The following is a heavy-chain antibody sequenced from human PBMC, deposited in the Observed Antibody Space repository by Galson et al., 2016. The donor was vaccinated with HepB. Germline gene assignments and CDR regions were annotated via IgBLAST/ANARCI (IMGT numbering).Heavy chain of an antibody. Sequence: SVKVSCKASGGTFSSYAISWVRQAPGHGLEWMGGIVPIFGTANSAQKFQGRVTITTDTTASTAYLDLSDLRSEDTAVYYCARGEEPIAYFYDGRRDLDYWGQGTLVTVSS. CDR3: ARGEEPIAYFYDGRRDLDY. J-gene: IGHJ4*02. V-gene: IGHV1-69*05. CDR1: GGTFSSYA. CDR2: IVPIFGTA. D-gene: IGHD3-22*01.